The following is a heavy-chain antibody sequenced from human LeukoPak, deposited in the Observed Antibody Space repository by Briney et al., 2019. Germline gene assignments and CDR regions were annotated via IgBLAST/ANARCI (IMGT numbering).Heavy chain of an antibody. CDR2: INTDGSST. CDR3: ARENYDFWSGYYGSWFDP. J-gene: IGHJ5*02. V-gene: IGHV3-74*01. CDR1: GFTFSSYW. D-gene: IGHD3-3*01. Sequence: GGSLRLSCAASGFTFSSYWMHWVRQAPGKGLVWVSRINTDGSSTSYADSVKGRFTISRDNAKNTLYLQMNSLRAEDTAVYYCARENYDFWSGYYGSWFDPWGQGTLVTVSS.